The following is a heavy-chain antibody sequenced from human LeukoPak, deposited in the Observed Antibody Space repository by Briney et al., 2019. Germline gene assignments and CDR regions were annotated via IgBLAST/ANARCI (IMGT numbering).Heavy chain of an antibody. V-gene: IGHV4-4*07. CDR3: AREPYCGSTSCFHMDV. CDR2: TYASGNT. CDR1: GDSFNTYY. D-gene: IGHD2-2*01. Sequence: SETLSLTCTVSGDSFNTYYWSWVRQPAGKGLEWIGRTYASGNTHYNPSLKSRVTMSVDTSKNQFSLKLTSVTAADTAAYYCAREPYCGSTSCFHMDVWGKGTTVTVSS. J-gene: IGHJ6*03.